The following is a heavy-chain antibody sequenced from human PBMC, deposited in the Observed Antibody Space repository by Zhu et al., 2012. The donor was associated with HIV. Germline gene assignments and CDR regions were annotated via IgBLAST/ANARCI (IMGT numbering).Heavy chain of an antibody. V-gene: IGHV4-39*01. Sequence: QVLLQESGPGLVKPSETLSLTCTVSGGSISSSSSFWGWVRQTPGKGLEWIGSAYYGGTTYSTPSLMSRLTIPVDTSKNQCSLRLSSVTAADTGLYYCAKTRTSGWYSYAFHVWGQGTTVTVSS. CDR1: GGSISSSSSF. D-gene: IGHD6-19*01. CDR2: AYYGGTT. CDR3: AKTRTSGWYSYAFHV. J-gene: IGHJ3*01.